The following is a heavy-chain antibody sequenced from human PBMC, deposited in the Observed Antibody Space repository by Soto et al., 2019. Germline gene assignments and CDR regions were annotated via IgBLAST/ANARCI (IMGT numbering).Heavy chain of an antibody. V-gene: IGHV4-59*01. J-gene: IGHJ4*02. CDR3: ARSFMVPVDFFDY. CDR1: SGYLSINY. Sequence: SETLCVTCTLSSGYLSINYWSWIRQSPGKGLEWIGNIYYSGSTNYNPSLKSRVTMSVDTSKNQFTLKLSPVTAADTGVYFCARSFMVPVDFFDYWGQGTLVTVSS. D-gene: IGHD3-10*01. CDR2: IYYSGST.